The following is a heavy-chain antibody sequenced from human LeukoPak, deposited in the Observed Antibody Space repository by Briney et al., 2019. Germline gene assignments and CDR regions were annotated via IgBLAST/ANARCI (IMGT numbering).Heavy chain of an antibody. Sequence: GGSLRLSCAASGFTFSSYWMSWVRQAPGKGLEWVANIKQDGSEKYYVDSVKGRFTISRDNAKNSLYLQMNSLRAEDTAVYYCARDRAAAYSNWAFYYYYGMDVWGQGTTVTVSS. CDR3: ARDRAAAYSNWAFYYYYGMDV. J-gene: IGHJ6*02. D-gene: IGHD4-11*01. CDR2: IKQDGSEK. CDR1: GFTFSSYW. V-gene: IGHV3-7*01.